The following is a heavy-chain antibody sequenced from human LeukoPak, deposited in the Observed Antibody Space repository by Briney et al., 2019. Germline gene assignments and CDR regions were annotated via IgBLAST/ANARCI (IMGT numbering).Heavy chain of an antibody. Sequence: GGSLRLSCAASGFTFSSYSMNWVRQAPGKGLEWVSSISSSSSYIYYADSVKGRFTISRDNAKNSLYLQMNSLRAEDTAVYYCARDRAAVAGKKIDYWGQGTLVTVSS. V-gene: IGHV3-21*01. CDR1: GFTFSSYS. CDR3: ARDRAAVAGKKIDY. D-gene: IGHD6-19*01. CDR2: ISSSSSYI. J-gene: IGHJ4*02.